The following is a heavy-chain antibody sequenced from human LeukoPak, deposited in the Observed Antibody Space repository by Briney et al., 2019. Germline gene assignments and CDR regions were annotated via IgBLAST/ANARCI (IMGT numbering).Heavy chain of an antibody. Sequence: ASVKVSCKASGYTFTSFDINWVRQAPGQGLEWMGWISAYNGNTNYAQKLQGRVTMTTDTSTSTAYMELRSLRSDDTAVYYCARETDYGDYGAASSYYYWGQGTLVTVSS. CDR1: GYTFTSFD. CDR2: ISAYNGNT. V-gene: IGHV1-18*01. J-gene: IGHJ4*02. D-gene: IGHD4-17*01. CDR3: ARETDYGDYGAASSYYY.